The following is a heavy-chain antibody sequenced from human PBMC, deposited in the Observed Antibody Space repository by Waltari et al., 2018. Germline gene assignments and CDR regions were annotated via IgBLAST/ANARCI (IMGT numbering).Heavy chain of an antibody. J-gene: IGHJ4*02. CDR2: IGFDGNKK. Sequence: QVQLVESGGGVVQPGRSLRLSCEASGFTFSNYGMHWVRQAPGKGLEWGTVIGFDGNKKLYVDSVKGRFTISRDNSKNTLYLQMDSLRKEDTAMYYCATGIAAPGIFDYWGRGTLVTVSS. CDR1: GFTFSNYG. D-gene: IGHD6-13*01. V-gene: IGHV3-33*08. CDR3: ATGIAAPGIFDY.